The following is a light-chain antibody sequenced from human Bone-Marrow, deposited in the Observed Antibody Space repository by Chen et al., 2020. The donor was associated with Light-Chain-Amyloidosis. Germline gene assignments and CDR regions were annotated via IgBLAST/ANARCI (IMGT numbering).Light chain of an antibody. CDR3: QQYDNFPLT. J-gene: IGKJ2*01. CDR2: DAS. Sequence: DIQMTQSPSSLSVSVGDRVTITCQASQDISNHLNWYQQKPGKAPKLLTYDASKLETWVPSTFSGSGSGTDFTLTITTLQPEYIATYYCQQYDNFPLTFGQGTTL. V-gene: IGKV1-33*01. CDR1: QDISNH.